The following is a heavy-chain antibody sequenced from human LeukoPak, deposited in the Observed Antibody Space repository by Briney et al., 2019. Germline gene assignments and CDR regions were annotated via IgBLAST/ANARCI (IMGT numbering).Heavy chain of an antibody. V-gene: IGHV4-38-2*02. CDR3: ARDYRSDYDDTSGYTP. J-gene: IGHJ5*02. CDR1: GYPISSGYY. D-gene: IGHD3-22*01. CDR2: IYYDGNT. Sequence: PSETLSLTCAVSGYPISSGYYWGWIRQPPGKGLEWIASIYYDGNTYYNPSLKSRVTISVDTSKNQFSLKLSSVTASDTAVYYCARDYRSDYDDTSGYTPWGQGTLVTVSS.